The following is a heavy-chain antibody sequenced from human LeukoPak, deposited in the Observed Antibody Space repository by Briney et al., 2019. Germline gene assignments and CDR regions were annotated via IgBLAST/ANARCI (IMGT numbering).Heavy chain of an antibody. V-gene: IGHV1-46*01. J-gene: IGHJ4*02. Sequence: ASVKVSCKASGYTFTSYYMHWVRQAPGQGLEWMGIINPSGGSTSYAQKFQGKVTMTRDTSTSTVYMELSSLRSEDTAVYYCARDMITFGGVNDYYFDYWGQGTLVTVSS. CDR3: ARDMITFGGVNDYYFDY. CDR1: GYTFTSYY. D-gene: IGHD3-16*01. CDR2: INPSGGST.